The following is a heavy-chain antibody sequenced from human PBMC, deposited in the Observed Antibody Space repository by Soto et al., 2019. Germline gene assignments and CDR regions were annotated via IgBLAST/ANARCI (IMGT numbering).Heavy chain of an antibody. D-gene: IGHD6-6*01. Sequence: SETLSLTCTVSGGSISSGDYYCSWIRQPPGKGLEWIGYIYYSVSTYYNPSLKSRVTTSVDKSKNQFSLKLSSVTAADTAVYYCARSLSSRPYSSSSFRTYYLEYWGQGTMVTVSS. CDR1: GGSISSGDYY. J-gene: IGHJ4*02. CDR2: IYYSVST. V-gene: IGHV4-30-4*01. CDR3: ARSLSSRPYSSSSFRTYYLEY.